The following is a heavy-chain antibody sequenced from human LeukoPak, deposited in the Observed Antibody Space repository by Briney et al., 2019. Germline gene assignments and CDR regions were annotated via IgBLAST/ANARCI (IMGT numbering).Heavy chain of an antibody. CDR1: GFTFSSYD. J-gene: IGHJ3*02. CDR2: IGTAGDT. Sequence: GGSLRLSCAASGFTFSSYDMHWVRHATGKGLEWVSAIGTAGDTYYPGSVKGRFTISRDNSKNTLYLQMNSLRAEDTAVYYCAKGTYYDILTGYQDAFDIWGQGTMVTVSS. D-gene: IGHD3-9*01. CDR3: AKGTYYDILTGYQDAFDI. V-gene: IGHV3-13*01.